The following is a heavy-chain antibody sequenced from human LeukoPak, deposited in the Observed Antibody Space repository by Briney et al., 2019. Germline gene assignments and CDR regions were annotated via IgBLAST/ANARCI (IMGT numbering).Heavy chain of an antibody. CDR2: ISSSSSYI. Sequence: GGSLRLSCAASGFTFSSYSMNWVSQAPGKGLEWVSSISSSSSYIYYADSVKGRFTISRDNAKNSPYLQMNSLRAEDTAVYYCARDRVTMVRGVPYYYYYGMDVWGKGTTVTVSS. J-gene: IGHJ6*04. CDR1: GFTFSSYS. D-gene: IGHD3-10*01. V-gene: IGHV3-21*01. CDR3: ARDRVTMVRGVPYYYYYGMDV.